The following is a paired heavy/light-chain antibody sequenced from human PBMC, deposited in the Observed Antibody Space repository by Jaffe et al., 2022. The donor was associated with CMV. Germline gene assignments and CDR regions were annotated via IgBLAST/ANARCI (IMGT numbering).Heavy chain of an antibody. Sequence: QEQLVQSGAEVKKPGASVKVSCKASGSRFNGNYMHWVRQAPGQGLEWMGWINGYNGYTNYAQKFQGRVSMTRDTSISTNYMELTGLIFDDTAVYYCAREELYNSGWLWGQGTQVTVSS. J-gene: IGHJ4*02. V-gene: IGHV1-2*02. D-gene: IGHD6-19*01. CDR3: AREELYNSGWL. CDR2: INGYNGYT. CDR1: GSRFNGNY.
Light chain of an antibody. CDR1: QTVRSSY. CDR2: STS. V-gene: IGKV3-20*01. Sequence: EIVLTQSQGTLSLSPGDVVTLSCRASQTVRSSYLAWYQQKPGQAPRLLIYSTSNRATGIPDRFSGGGSGTDFTLTISRLEPEDFAVYFCQQYESSPYTFGQGTNLEIK. J-gene: IGKJ2*01. CDR3: QQYESSPYT.